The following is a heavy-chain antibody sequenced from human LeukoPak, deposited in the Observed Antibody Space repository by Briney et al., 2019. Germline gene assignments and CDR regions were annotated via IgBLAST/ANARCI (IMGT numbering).Heavy chain of an antibody. CDR1: GGSISSYY. CDR2: FYTSGST. J-gene: IGHJ4*02. D-gene: IGHD6-19*01. Sequence: SETLSLTCTVSGGSISSYYWSWIRQPAGKGLEWIGRFYTSGSTNYNPSLKSRVTMSVDTSKNQFSLKLSSVTAADTAVYYCARSEYSSGWYYFDYWSQGTLVTVSS. V-gene: IGHV4-4*07. CDR3: ARSEYSSGWYYFDY.